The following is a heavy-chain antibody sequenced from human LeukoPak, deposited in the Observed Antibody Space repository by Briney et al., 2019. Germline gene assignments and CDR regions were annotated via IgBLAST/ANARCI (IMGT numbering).Heavy chain of an antibody. Sequence: SQTLSLTCAISGDSVSSNSAAWNWIRQSPSRGLEWLGRTYYRSKWYNDYAVSVKSRITINPDTSKNQFSLQLNSVTPEDTAVYYCARDVPPGAITGTSFWFDPWGQGTLVTVSS. CDR3: ARDVPPGAITGTSFWFDP. CDR1: GDSVSSNSAA. V-gene: IGHV6-1*01. D-gene: IGHD1-20*01. CDR2: TYYRSKWYN. J-gene: IGHJ5*02.